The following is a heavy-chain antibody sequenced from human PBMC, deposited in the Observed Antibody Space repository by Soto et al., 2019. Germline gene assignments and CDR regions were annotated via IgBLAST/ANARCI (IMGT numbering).Heavy chain of an antibody. Sequence: ASVKGSCKASGYTCTSYDINWVREATGQGLEWMGWMNPNSGNTGYAQKFQGRVTMTRNTSISTAYMELSSLRSEDTAVYYCALQPSYDDILTGYSFYYYMDVWGKGTTVTVSS. CDR1: GYTCTSYD. CDR3: ALQPSYDDILTGYSFYYYMDV. J-gene: IGHJ6*03. V-gene: IGHV1-8*01. CDR2: MNPNSGNT. D-gene: IGHD3-9*01.